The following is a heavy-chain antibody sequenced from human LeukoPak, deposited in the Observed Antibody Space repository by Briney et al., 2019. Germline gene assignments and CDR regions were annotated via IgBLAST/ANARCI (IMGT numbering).Heavy chain of an antibody. CDR1: GYTFTSYG. CDR3: ARGRVRDGYNYHY. V-gene: IGHV1-18*01. J-gene: IGHJ4*02. Sequence: ASVKVSCKASGYTFTSYGISWVRQAPGQGLEWMGWISAYNGNTNYAQKLQGRVTMTRNTSISTAYMELSSLRSEDTAVYYCARGRVRDGYNYHYWGQGTLVTVSS. CDR2: ISAYNGNT. D-gene: IGHD5-24*01.